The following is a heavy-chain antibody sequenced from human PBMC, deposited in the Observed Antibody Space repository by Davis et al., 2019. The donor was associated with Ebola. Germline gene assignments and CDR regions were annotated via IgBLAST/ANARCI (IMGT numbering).Heavy chain of an antibody. J-gene: IGHJ4*02. Sequence: PGGSLRLSCAASGFTFRSYAMNWVRQAPGKGLEWVSSVSNSGDNTYYADSVKGRSTISRDNSQNTLFLQMNSLRGDDTAVYYCAKGPGPRGSASLYSGYFDTWGQGTLVTVSS. D-gene: IGHD3-16*01. CDR1: GFTFRSYA. CDR2: VSNSGDNT. V-gene: IGHV3-23*01. CDR3: AKGPGPRGSASLYSGYFDT.